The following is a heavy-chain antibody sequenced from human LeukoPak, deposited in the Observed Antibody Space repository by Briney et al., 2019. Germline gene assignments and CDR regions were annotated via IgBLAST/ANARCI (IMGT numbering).Heavy chain of an antibody. CDR1: GYTFTNYD. Sequence: ASVKVACKASGYTFTNYDINWVRQATGQGREWMGWRNPNSGRTGFAQKFQGRLTMTADTSISTAYMELSSLTSDDAAVYYCARGPVSTHGMDVWGQGTTVTVSS. CDR3: ARGPVSTHGMDV. V-gene: IGHV1-8*01. J-gene: IGHJ6*02. CDR2: RNPNSGRT. D-gene: IGHD6-13*01.